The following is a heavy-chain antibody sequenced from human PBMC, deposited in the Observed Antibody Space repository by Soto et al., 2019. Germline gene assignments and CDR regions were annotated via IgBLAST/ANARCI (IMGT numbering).Heavy chain of an antibody. Sequence: GRSPRLSCAASGFTFSRDSMNWVRQAPGKGREWGSYTSTSGSTIYYAESVKGRFTISRDNAKNSLYLQMNSLRDEDTAVSFCAREYSSSSGRGLDYWGQGTLVTVCS. CDR2: TSTSGSTI. CDR3: AREYSSSSGRGLDY. J-gene: IGHJ4*02. V-gene: IGHV3-48*02. CDR1: GFTFSRDS. D-gene: IGHD6-6*01.